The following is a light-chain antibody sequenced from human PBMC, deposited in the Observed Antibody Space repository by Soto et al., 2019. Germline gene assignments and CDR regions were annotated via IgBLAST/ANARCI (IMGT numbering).Light chain of an antibody. Sequence: EIVLTQSPGTLSLSPGERATLSCRASQSVSSSSLAWYQQKPGQAPRLLIYGASSRATGIPDRFSGSGSGTDFTLTISRLEPEDLAVYYCQQYGSSPRTFGQGTKLEIK. J-gene: IGKJ2*01. CDR2: GAS. V-gene: IGKV3-20*01. CDR1: QSVSSSS. CDR3: QQYGSSPRT.